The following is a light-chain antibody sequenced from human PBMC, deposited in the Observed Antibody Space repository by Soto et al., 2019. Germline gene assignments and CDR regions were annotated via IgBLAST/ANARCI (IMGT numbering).Light chain of an antibody. CDR1: SSDVGAYNY. V-gene: IGLV2-8*01. CDR2: EVS. CDR3: TSYARTYSFFYV. Sequence: QSALDQAPSGSGSPGQSVTISCTGTSSDVGAYNYVSWYQQLPGKAPKLIIYEVSKRPSGVPDRFSGSKSGNTASLTVSGLQAEDEADYYCTSYARTYSFFYVVGTGTKVTVL. J-gene: IGLJ1*01.